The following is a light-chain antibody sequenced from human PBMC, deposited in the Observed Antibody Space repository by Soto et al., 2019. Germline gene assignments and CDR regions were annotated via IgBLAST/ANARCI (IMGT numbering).Light chain of an antibody. V-gene: IGKV3-15*01. Sequence: EIVMTQSPATLSVSPGERATLSCRASQSVSSSLAWYQQEPGQAPRLLIYAASTRATGIPARFNGSGSGTDFTLTISSLQSEDFVVYYCQQYNTWPRTFGQGTKVEIK. CDR2: AAS. J-gene: IGKJ1*01. CDR1: QSVSSS. CDR3: QQYNTWPRT.